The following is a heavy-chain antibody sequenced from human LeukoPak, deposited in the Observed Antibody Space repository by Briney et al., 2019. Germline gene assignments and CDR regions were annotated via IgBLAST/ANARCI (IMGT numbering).Heavy chain of an antibody. D-gene: IGHD3-16*02. V-gene: IGHV3-15*01. CDR3: TTRFYVWGSYRSYYFDY. Sequence: PGGSLRLSCVASGFPFSSYWMTWVRQAPGKGLEWVGRIKSKTDGGTTDYAAPVKGRFTISRDDSKNTLYLQMNSLKTEDTAVYYCTTRFYVWGSYRSYYFDYWGQGTLVTVSS. J-gene: IGHJ4*02. CDR2: IKSKTDGGTT. CDR1: GFPFSSYW.